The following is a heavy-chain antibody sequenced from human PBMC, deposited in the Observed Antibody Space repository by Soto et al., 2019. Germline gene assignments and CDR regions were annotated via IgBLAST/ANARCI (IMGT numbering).Heavy chain of an antibody. V-gene: IGHV5-51*01. CDR3: ARTGPSSGSYYNSFDY. Sequence: GESLKISCKGSGYSFTSYWIGWVRQMPGKGLEWMGIIYPGDSDTRYSPSFQGQVTISADKSISTAYLQWSSLKASDTAMYYCARTGPSSGSYYNSFDYWGQGTLVTVSS. CDR2: IYPGDSDT. CDR1: GYSFTSYW. D-gene: IGHD3-10*01. J-gene: IGHJ4*02.